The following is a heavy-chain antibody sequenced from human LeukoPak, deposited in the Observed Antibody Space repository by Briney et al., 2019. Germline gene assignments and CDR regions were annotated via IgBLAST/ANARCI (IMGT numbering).Heavy chain of an antibody. J-gene: IGHJ4*02. Sequence: GGSLRLSCAASGFTFSSYAMSWVRQAPGKGLEWVSGVRGSGGSTYYAGSVKGRFTISRDNSKNTLYVQMNSLRVEDTAVYYCARTGSPWYFFDYWGQGTLVTVSS. CDR3: ARTGSPWYFFDY. CDR1: GFTFSSYA. V-gene: IGHV3-23*01. CDR2: VRGSGGST. D-gene: IGHD1-1*01.